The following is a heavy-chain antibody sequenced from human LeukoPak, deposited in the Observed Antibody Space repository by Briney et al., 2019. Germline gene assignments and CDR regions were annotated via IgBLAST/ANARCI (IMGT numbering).Heavy chain of an antibody. CDR3: AREKDISWFDP. CDR2: INHSGST. J-gene: IGHJ5*02. V-gene: IGHV4-34*01. CDR1: GGSFSGYY. Sequence: SETLSLTCAVYGGSFSGYYWSWIRQPPGKGLEWIGEINHSGSTNYNPSLKSRVTISVDTSKNQFSLKLSSVTAADTAVYYCAREKDISWFDPWGQGTLVTVSS. D-gene: IGHD3-9*01.